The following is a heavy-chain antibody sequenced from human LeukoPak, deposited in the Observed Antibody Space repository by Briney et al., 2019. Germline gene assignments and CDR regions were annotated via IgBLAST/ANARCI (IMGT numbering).Heavy chain of an antibody. D-gene: IGHD3-9*01. Sequence: GASVKVSCKASGYTFTGYYMHWVRQAPGQGLEWMGWSNTNTGNPTYAQGFTGRLGCSLETSVSPAYLQISSLKAEDTAVYYCARVAHYYDILTGSLASYWFAPWGQGTLVTVSS. J-gene: IGHJ5*02. V-gene: IGHV7-4-1*02. CDR2: SNTNTGNP. CDR1: GYTFTGYY. CDR3: ARVAHYYDILTGSLASYWFAP.